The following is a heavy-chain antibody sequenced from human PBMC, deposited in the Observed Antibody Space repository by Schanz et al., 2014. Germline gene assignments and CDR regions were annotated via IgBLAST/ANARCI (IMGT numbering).Heavy chain of an antibody. J-gene: IGHJ4*02. Sequence: QVHLVQSGAEVHKPGASLKISCKASGYTFTNFFLHWVRQAPGQGLEWMGMINPSGGSTTYAQKCQGRVTMTRDTSTSTVYMELSSLRSEDTAVYYCARDGVDAAAGGNYWGQGTLVTVSS. CDR2: INPSGGST. D-gene: IGHD6-13*01. CDR3: ARDGVDAAAGGNY. CDR1: GYTFTNFF. V-gene: IGHV1-46*03.